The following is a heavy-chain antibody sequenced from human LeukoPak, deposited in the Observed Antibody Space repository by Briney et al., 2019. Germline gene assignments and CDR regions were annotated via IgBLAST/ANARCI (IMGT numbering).Heavy chain of an antibody. J-gene: IGHJ6*02. V-gene: IGHV4-4*02. CDR2: IYHSGST. CDR3: ARVSPGLRYFDWLLSSYYYYGMDV. Sequence: SGTLSLTCAVSGGSISSSNWWSWVRQPPGKGLEWIGEIYHSGSTNYNPSLKSRVTISVDKSKNQFSLKLSSVTAADTAVYYCARVSPGLRYFDWLLSSYYYYGMDVWGQGTTVTVSS. D-gene: IGHD3-9*01. CDR1: GGSISSSNW.